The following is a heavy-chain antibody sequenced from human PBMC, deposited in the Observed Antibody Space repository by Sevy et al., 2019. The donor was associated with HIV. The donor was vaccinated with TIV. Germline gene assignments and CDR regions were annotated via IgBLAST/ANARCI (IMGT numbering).Heavy chain of an antibody. CDR3: AKGVLGRQWYYYYGMDV. CDR2: ISGSGGST. CDR1: GFTFSSYA. J-gene: IGHJ6*02. Sequence: GGSLRLSCAASGFTFSSYAMSWVRQAPGKGLERVSAISGSGGSTYYADSVKGRFTISRDNSKNTLYLQMNSLRAEDTAVYYCAKGVLGRQWYYYYGMDVWGQGTTVTVSS. D-gene: IGHD1-26*01. V-gene: IGHV3-23*01.